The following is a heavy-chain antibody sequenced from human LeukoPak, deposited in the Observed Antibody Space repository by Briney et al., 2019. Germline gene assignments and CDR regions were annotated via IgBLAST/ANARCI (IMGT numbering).Heavy chain of an antibody. Sequence: GGSLRLSCAASGFTFSSYSMNWVRQAPGKGLEWVSYISSSSSYIYYADSVKGRFTISRDNAKNSLYLQMNSLRAEDTAVYYCARMYCSSTSCPNDYWGQGTLVTVSS. V-gene: IGHV3-21*05. CDR1: GFTFSSYS. CDR3: ARMYCSSTSCPNDY. D-gene: IGHD2-2*01. J-gene: IGHJ4*02. CDR2: ISSSSSYI.